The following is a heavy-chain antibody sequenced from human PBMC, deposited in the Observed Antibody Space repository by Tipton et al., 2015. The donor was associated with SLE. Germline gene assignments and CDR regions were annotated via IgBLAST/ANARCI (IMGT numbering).Heavy chain of an antibody. Sequence: TLSLTCAVSGYSINSGYYWGWIRQSPGKGLEWIGSVYYSGSTYYNPSLKTRVSISRDTSKNQVSLNLSSVTAADTAVYYCAKERGASASYRAFDIWGQGTMVTVSS. CDR1: GYSINSGYY. V-gene: IGHV4-38-2*02. D-gene: IGHD3-10*01. J-gene: IGHJ3*02. CDR2: VYYSGST. CDR3: AKERGASASYRAFDI.